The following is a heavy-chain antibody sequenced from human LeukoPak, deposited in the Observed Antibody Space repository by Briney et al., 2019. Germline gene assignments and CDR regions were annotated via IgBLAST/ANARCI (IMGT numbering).Heavy chain of an antibody. Sequence: ASVKVSCKASGYTFTSYAMHLVRQAPGQRLEWMGWINAGNGNTKYSQKFQGRVTITRDTSASTAYMELSSLRSEDTAVYYCARAPSGYCSGGSCYSSWFDPWGQGTLVTVSS. CDR2: INAGNGNT. CDR1: GYTFTSYA. CDR3: ARAPSGYCSGGSCYSSWFDP. D-gene: IGHD2-15*01. V-gene: IGHV1-3*01. J-gene: IGHJ5*02.